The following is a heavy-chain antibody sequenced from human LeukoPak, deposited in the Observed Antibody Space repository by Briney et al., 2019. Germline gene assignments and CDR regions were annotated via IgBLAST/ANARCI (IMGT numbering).Heavy chain of an antibody. J-gene: IGHJ6*02. CDR3: ATGLNCSSTSCYGTYYYYGMDV. CDR2: FDPEDGET. Sequence: ASVQVSCKVSGYTLTELSMHWVRQAPGKGLEWMGGFDPEDGETIYAQKFQGRVTMTEDTSTDTAYMELSSLRSEDTAVYYCATGLNCSSTSCYGTYYYYGMDVWGQGTTVTVSS. D-gene: IGHD2-2*01. CDR1: GYTLTELS. V-gene: IGHV1-24*01.